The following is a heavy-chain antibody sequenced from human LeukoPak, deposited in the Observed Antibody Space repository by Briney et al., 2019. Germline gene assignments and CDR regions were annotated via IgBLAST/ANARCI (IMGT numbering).Heavy chain of an antibody. Sequence: ASVKVSCKASGYTFTGYYIHWVRQAPGQGLEWMGRINPNSGDTNYAQKFQGWVTMARDTSISTAYMELSRLRSDDAAVYYCARESGGATLYDYWGQGTLVTVSS. D-gene: IGHD3-16*01. CDR1: GYTFTGYY. CDR3: ARESGGATLYDY. J-gene: IGHJ4*02. V-gene: IGHV1-2*04. CDR2: INPNSGDT.